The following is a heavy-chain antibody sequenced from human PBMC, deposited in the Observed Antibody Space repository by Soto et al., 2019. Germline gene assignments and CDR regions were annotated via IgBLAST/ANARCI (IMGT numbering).Heavy chain of an antibody. Sequence: GGSLRLSCAGSGLSFSNYWIHWVRQAPGKGLAWVSRISRDGSSIAYADSVKGRFTISRDFAKNTVYLQMDSLGAEDTALYYXARESSGYSSYFYYWGQGSLVTVSS. CDR3: ARESSGYSSYFYY. CDR2: ISRDGSSI. D-gene: IGHD5-12*01. J-gene: IGHJ4*02. CDR1: GLSFSNYW. V-gene: IGHV3-74*01.